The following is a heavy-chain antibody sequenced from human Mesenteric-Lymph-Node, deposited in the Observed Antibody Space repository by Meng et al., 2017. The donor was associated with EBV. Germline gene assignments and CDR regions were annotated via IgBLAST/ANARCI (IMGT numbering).Heavy chain of an antibody. Sequence: VQLLQSGAEVKKPGASVKVSCKAAGYTFTGHYMHWVRQAPGQGLEWMGRINPNGNTNYAQKFQGRVTMTRDTSISTAYIELNSLRSDDTAVYYCASPGYSYGLDYWGQGTLVTVSS. CDR2: INPNGNT. D-gene: IGHD5-18*01. V-gene: IGHV1-2*06. J-gene: IGHJ4*02. CDR3: ASPGYSYGLDY. CDR1: GYTFTGHY.